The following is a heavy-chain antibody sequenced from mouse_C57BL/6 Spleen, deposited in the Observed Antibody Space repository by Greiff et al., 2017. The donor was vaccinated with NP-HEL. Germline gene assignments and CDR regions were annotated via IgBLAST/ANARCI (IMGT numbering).Heavy chain of an antibody. J-gene: IGHJ3*01. D-gene: IGHD2-4*01. CDR3: ARHEGLPFAY. CDR1: GFTFSSYG. CDR2: ISSGGSYT. V-gene: IGHV5-6*01. Sequence: EVQGVESGGDLVKPGGSLKLSCAASGFTFSSYGMSWVRQTPDKRLEWVATISSGGSYTYYPASVKGRFTISRDNAKNTLYLQMSSLKSEDTAMYYCARHEGLPFAYWGQGTLVTVSA.